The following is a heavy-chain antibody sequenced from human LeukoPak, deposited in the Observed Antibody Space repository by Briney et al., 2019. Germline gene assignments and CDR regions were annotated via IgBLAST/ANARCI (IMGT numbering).Heavy chain of an antibody. CDR3: AKAFSILQYFDWRPDY. V-gene: IGHV3-23*01. Sequence: GGSLRLSCAASGFTFSSYAMSWVRQAPGKGLEWVSAISGSGGSTCYADSVKGRFTISRDNSKNTLYLQMNSLRAEDTAVYYCAKAFSILQYFDWRPDYWGQGTLVTVSS. D-gene: IGHD3-9*01. J-gene: IGHJ4*02. CDR1: GFTFSSYA. CDR2: ISGSGGST.